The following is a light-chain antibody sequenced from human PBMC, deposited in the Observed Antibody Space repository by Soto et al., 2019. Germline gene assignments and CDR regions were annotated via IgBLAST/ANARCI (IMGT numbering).Light chain of an antibody. CDR2: DAS. Sequence: IQMTQSSSSLSASVGDRVTVTCQASQDIRKYLNWYQQKPGKAPKVLIYDASTLESGVPSRFSGGRSGTEFTLSISSLQPDDFATYYCQHYNGHFGGGTKVDIK. V-gene: IGKV1-13*02. J-gene: IGKJ4*01. CDR3: QHYNGH. CDR1: QDIRKY.